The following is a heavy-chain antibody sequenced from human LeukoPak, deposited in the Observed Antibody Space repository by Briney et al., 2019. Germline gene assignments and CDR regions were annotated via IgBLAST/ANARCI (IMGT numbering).Heavy chain of an antibody. D-gene: IGHD6-13*01. CDR1: GGTFSSYA. CDR3: ARDRQQLGPWGYYYYMDV. V-gene: IGHV1-69*04. Sequence: SVKVSCKASGGTFSSYAISWVRQAPGQGLEWMGRIIPILGIANYAQKFQGRVTITADKSTGTAYMELSSLRSKDTAVYYCARDRQQLGPWGYYYYMDVWGKGTTVTVSS. CDR2: IIPILGIA. J-gene: IGHJ6*03.